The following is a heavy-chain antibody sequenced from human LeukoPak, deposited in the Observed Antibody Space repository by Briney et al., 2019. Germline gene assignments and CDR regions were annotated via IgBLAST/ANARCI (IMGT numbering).Heavy chain of an antibody. V-gene: IGHV4-39*01. CDR2: IYYSGST. CDR1: GGSISSSSYY. CDR3: VRHGGGYCSGGSCYVDY. J-gene: IGHJ4*02. D-gene: IGHD2-15*01. Sequence: ETLSLTCTVSGGSISSSSYYWGWIRQPPGKGLEGIGSIYYSGSTYYNPSLKSRVTISVETSKKQCSLKVTSVTAADTAVYYCVRHGGGYCSGGSCYVDYWGQGTLVTVSS.